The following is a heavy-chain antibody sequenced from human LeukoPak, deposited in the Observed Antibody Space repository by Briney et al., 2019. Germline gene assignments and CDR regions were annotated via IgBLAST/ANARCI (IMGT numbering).Heavy chain of an antibody. CDR1: GFTFSNAW. CDR2: IKSKTDGGTT. V-gene: IGHV3-15*01. CDR3: TTRYYVSSGYYYCDY. Sequence: SGGSLRLSCAASGFTFSNAWMSWVRQAPGKGLEWVGRIKSKTDGGTTDYAAPVKGRFTISRDDSKNTLYLQMNSLKTEDTAVYYCTTRYYVSSGYYYCDYWGQGTLVTVSS. D-gene: IGHD3-22*01. J-gene: IGHJ4*02.